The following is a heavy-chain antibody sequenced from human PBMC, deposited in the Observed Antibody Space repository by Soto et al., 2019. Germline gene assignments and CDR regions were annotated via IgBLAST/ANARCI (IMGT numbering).Heavy chain of an antibody. J-gene: IGHJ4*02. CDR2: ITVSGDTT. D-gene: IGHD6-13*01. CDR3: AKDGYSSSSWAFDC. Sequence: QPGGSLRLSCAASGFTFNSYAMSWVRLAPGKGLEWVSGITVSGDTTSYADSVKGRFTISRDDSRNTMYLQMNSLRAEDTAVYYCAKDGYSSSSWAFDCWGQGIQVTVSS. CDR1: GFTFNSYA. V-gene: IGHV3-23*01.